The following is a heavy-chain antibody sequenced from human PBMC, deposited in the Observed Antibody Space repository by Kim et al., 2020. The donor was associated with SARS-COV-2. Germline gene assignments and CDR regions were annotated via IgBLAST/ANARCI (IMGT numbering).Heavy chain of an antibody. J-gene: IGHJ6*02. V-gene: IGHV1-18*04. Sequence: ASVKVSCKASGYTFTSYGISWVRQAPGQGLEWMGWISAYNGNTNYAQKLQGRVTMTTDTSTSTAYMELRSLRSDDTAVYYCARDPPRDCSGGSCYSPWLPGGYYYGMDVWGQGTTVTVSS. D-gene: IGHD2-15*01. CDR2: ISAYNGNT. CDR1: GYTFTSYG. CDR3: ARDPPRDCSGGSCYSPWLPGGYYYGMDV.